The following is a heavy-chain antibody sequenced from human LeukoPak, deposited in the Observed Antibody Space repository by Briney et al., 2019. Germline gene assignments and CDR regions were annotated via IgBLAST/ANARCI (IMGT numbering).Heavy chain of an antibody. CDR1: GYSFTSDW. CDR2: IYPGDSET. D-gene: IGHD4/OR15-4a*01. J-gene: IGHJ4*02. Sequence: GESLQISCKGSGYSFTSDWIGWGRRMAGKGLELMGIIYPGDSETRYSPSFQGQVTISADKSISTAYLQWSSLKASDTAMYYCARHEGGYGADYWGQGTLVTVSS. CDR3: ARHEGGYGADY. V-gene: IGHV5-51*01.